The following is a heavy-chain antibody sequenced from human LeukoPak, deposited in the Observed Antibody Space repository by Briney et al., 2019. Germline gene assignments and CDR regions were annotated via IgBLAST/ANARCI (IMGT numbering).Heavy chain of an antibody. CDR2: MNPNSGNT. D-gene: IGHD4-17*01. CDR3: ARVPQTTVTSYGMDV. CDR1: GYTFTSYD. V-gene: IGHV1-8*01. Sequence: ASVKVSCKASGYTFTSYDINWVRQATGQGLECMGWMNPNSGNTGYAQKFQGRVTMTRNTSISTAYMELSSLRSEDTAVYYCARVPQTTVTSYGMDVWGQGTTVTVSS. J-gene: IGHJ6*02.